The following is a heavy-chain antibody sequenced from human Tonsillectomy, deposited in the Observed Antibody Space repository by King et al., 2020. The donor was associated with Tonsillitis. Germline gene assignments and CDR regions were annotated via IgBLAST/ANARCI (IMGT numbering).Heavy chain of an antibody. CDR3: ARDKSNSFDY. CDR1: GFTFSSYA. Sequence: VQLVESGGGVVQPGRSLRLSCAASGFTFSSYAMHWVRQAPGKGLEWVAVISYDGSNKYYADSVKGRFTISRDNPKNTLYLQMNSRRAEDTAVYYCARDKSNSFDYWGQGTLVTVSS. J-gene: IGHJ4*02. D-gene: IGHD4-11*01. CDR2: ISYDGSNK. V-gene: IGHV3-30*04.